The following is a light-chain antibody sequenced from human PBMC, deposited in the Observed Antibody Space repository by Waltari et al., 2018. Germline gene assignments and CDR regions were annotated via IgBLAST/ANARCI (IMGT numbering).Light chain of an antibody. J-gene: IGKJ1*01. V-gene: IGKV3-20*01. CDR2: DAS. CDR3: QKYERLPAT. CDR1: QSVSRS. Sequence: VLRQSPRTPPLPPVERATLACRASQSVSRSLAWYQQKPGQAPRLLIYDASIRATGIPDRFSGSGSGTDFSLTISRLEPEDFAVYYCQKYERLPATFGQGTKVEIK.